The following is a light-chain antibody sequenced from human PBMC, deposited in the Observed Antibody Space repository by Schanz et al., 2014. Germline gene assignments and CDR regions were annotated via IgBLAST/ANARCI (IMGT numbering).Light chain of an antibody. CDR1: SSDVGSYGF. J-gene: IGLJ3*02. CDR2: EGS. Sequence: QSALTQPASVSGSPGQSITISCTGTSSDVGSYGFVSWYQHYPGKAPKLMIYEGSKRPSGVSNRFSGSKSGNTASLTISGLQAEDESDYYCCSYAGDNTLRFGGGTKLTVL. CDR3: CSYAGDNTLR. V-gene: IGLV2-23*01.